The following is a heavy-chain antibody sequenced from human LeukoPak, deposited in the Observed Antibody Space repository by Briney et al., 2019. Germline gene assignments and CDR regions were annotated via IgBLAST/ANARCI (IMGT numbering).Heavy chain of an antibody. CDR1: GYTFTGYY. V-gene: IGHV1-2*02. D-gene: IGHD2-2*01. Sequence: GASVKVSCKASGYTFTGYYMHWLRQAPGQGLEWMGWINPNSGGTNYAQKFQGRVTMTRDTSISTAYMELSGLRSDDTALFYCARGSIVEVPEANAFDIWGQGTLVTVSS. J-gene: IGHJ3*02. CDR3: ARGSIVEVPEANAFDI. CDR2: INPNSGGT.